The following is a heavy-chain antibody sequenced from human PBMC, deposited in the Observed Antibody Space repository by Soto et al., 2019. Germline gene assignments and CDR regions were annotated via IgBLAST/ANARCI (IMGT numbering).Heavy chain of an antibody. V-gene: IGHV1-69*13. J-gene: IGHJ4*02. D-gene: IGHD2-2*01. CDR2: IIPKLGSA. CDR3: AKLGSSTWSPHYYFDY. CDR1: GGGNLRDYR. Sequence: SVKVSCKASGGGNLRDYRTTWVRRAPGQGLEWMGGIIPKLGSANYAQNFQGRVTVTADESTNTVYMELRSLRAEDTAICYCAKLGSSTWSPHYYFDYWGQGTLVTVSS.